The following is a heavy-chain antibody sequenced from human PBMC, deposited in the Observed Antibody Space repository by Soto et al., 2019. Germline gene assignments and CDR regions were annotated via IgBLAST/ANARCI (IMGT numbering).Heavy chain of an antibody. CDR3: ARDYDHYFDY. CDR1: GFTFSSYD. V-gene: IGHV3-33*01. CDR2: IWYDGSNK. J-gene: IGHJ4*02. Sequence: QVQLVESGGDVVQPGRSLRLSCEASGFTFSSYDIHWVRQAPGKGLEWVAHIWYDGSNKYYADSVKGRFTISRDNSKNTLYLQMNSLRAEDTAVYYCARDYDHYFDYWGQGTLVTVSS. D-gene: IGHD3-3*01.